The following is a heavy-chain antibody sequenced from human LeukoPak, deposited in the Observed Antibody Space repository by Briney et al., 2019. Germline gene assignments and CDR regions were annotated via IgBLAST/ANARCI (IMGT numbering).Heavy chain of an antibody. V-gene: IGHV3-30-3*01. D-gene: IGHD2/OR15-2a*01. CDR1: GFTLSTYA. Sequence: GGSLRLSCAASGFTLSTYAMHWVRQAPGKGLEWVAVISYDGTDTYYADSVKGRFTISRDHSKNTLCLQMNSLRAEDTAVYHCAKGYFDHVWSALDIWGHGTMVTVSS. CDR3: AKGYFDHVWSALDI. J-gene: IGHJ3*02. CDR2: ISYDGTDT.